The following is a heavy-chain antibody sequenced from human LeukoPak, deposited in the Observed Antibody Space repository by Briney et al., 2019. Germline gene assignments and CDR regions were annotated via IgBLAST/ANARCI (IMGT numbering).Heavy chain of an antibody. CDR3: AARHGSGSYYNI. Sequence: SVKVSFKASGFTFSSSAMQWVRQARGQRLEWIGWIVVGSGNTNYAQKFQERVTITRDMSTSTAYMELSSLRSEDTAVYYCAARHGSGSYYNIWGQGTLVTVSS. J-gene: IGHJ4*02. D-gene: IGHD3-10*01. CDR2: IVVGSGNT. CDR1: GFTFSSSA. V-gene: IGHV1-58*02.